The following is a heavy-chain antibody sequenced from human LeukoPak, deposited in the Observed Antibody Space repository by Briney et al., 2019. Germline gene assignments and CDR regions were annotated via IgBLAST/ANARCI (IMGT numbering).Heavy chain of an antibody. Sequence: GASVKVSCKASGYTFTTYAMNWGRQAPGQGLEWMGRINPNSSDTNYAQKFQGRVTMTRDTSISTAYMELSRLRSDDTAVFYCARDYCSSTSCLFDYWGQGTLVTVSS. CDR2: INPNSSDT. J-gene: IGHJ4*02. D-gene: IGHD2-2*01. CDR3: ARDYCSSTSCLFDY. V-gene: IGHV1-2*06. CDR1: GYTFTTYA.